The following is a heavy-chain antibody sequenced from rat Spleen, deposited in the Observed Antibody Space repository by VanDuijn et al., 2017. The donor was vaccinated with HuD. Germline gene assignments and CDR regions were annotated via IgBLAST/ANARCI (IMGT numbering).Heavy chain of an antibody. J-gene: IGHJ3*01. CDR1: GHSIASSYR. CDR2: INSAGSP. V-gene: IGHV3-3*01. CDR3: ASSDGAHYYRPVAD. Sequence: EVQLQESGPGLVKPSQSLSLTCSVTGHSIASSYRWNWIRKFPGNKLEWMGYINSAGSPNYNPSLKSRISISRETSKNQFFLQVDSVTSEDTATCYCASSDGAHYYRPVADWGQGTLGTVSS. D-gene: IGHD1-1*01.